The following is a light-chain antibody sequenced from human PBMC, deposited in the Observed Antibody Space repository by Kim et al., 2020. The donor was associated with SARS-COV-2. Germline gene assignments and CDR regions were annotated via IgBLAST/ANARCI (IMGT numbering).Light chain of an antibody. Sequence: DIQMTQSPSSVSASVGDGVTITCRASQGVSSWLAWYQQKPGKVPNLLIYAASTLHDGVPSRFSASGSGTDFTLTINNLQPEDFATYYCQQAVIFPRTFGQGTKVDIK. CDR2: AAS. J-gene: IGKJ1*01. CDR3: QQAVIFPRT. CDR1: QGVSSW. V-gene: IGKV1-12*01.